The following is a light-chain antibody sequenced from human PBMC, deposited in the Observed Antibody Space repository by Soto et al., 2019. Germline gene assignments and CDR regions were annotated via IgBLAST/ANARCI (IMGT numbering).Light chain of an antibody. Sequence: QSVLTQPRSVSESPGQSVTISCTGTSSDVGAYTHVSWYQQHPGKAPKVMIYDVSKRPSGVPDRFSGSKSGNTASLTISGLQAEDEADYYCCSYAGSYTFVFGSGTKVTVL. V-gene: IGLV2-11*01. CDR2: DVS. CDR1: SSDVGAYTH. J-gene: IGLJ1*01. CDR3: CSYAGSYTFV.